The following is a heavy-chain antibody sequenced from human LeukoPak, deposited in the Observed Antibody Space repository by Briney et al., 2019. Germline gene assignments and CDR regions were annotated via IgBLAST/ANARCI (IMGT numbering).Heavy chain of an antibody. V-gene: IGHV4-39*01. Sequence: PSETLSLTCTVSGGSISSSSYYWAWIRQPPGKGLEWIGSIDLSGSTSYNPSLKSRLIISVDTSKNQFSLKLSSVTAADTAVYYCARRAGYCSGGSCYWYFDYWGQGTLVTVSS. CDR2: IDLSGST. CDR1: GGSISSSSYY. D-gene: IGHD2-15*01. CDR3: ARRAGYCSGGSCYWYFDY. J-gene: IGHJ4*02.